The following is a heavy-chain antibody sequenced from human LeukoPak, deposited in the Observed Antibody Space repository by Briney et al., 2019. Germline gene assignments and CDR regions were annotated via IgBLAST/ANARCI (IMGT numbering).Heavy chain of an antibody. CDR3: AREDPQTTVPEGMDV. CDR1: GDSISRYY. J-gene: IGHJ6*02. D-gene: IGHD4-17*01. Sequence: SETLSLTCTVSGDSISRYYWSWIRQPPGKGLEWIGYIYYTGTTNYNPSLRSRVTMSVDTSRNQFSLRLSSVTAADTAVYYCAREDPQTTVPEGMDVWGHGTTVIVSS. CDR2: IYYTGTT. V-gene: IGHV4-59*01.